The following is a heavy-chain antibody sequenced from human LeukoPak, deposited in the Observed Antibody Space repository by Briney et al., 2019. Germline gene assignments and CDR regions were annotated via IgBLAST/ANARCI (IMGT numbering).Heavy chain of an antibody. CDR1: GFTFSSYE. V-gene: IGHV3-48*03. CDR3: AVYPAAPHYFDY. J-gene: IGHJ4*02. CDR2: ISSSGSTI. Sequence: QPGGSLRLSCAASGFTFSSYEMNWVRQAPGKGLEWVSYISSSGSTIYYADSVKGRFTICRENAKNSLYLQMNSLRAEDTAVYYCAVYPAAPHYFDYWGKGTLVTVSS. D-gene: IGHD2-2*01.